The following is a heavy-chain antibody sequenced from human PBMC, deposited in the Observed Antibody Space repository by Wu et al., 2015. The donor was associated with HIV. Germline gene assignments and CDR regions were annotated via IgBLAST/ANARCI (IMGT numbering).Heavy chain of an antibody. CDR3: FVYFRYQLPDTNDTFDV. CDR1: GYTFTGYY. D-gene: IGHD2-2*01. Sequence: QVQLVQSGAEVKKPGASVKVSCKASGYTFTGYYMHWVRQAPGQGLEWMGWINPKSGGTNYAQKFQGRVTMTRDTSISTVYMELSRLRSGDTAVYYCFVYFRYQLPDTNDTFDVWGQGTMVTVSS. CDR2: INPKSGGT. J-gene: IGHJ3*01. V-gene: IGHV1-2*02.